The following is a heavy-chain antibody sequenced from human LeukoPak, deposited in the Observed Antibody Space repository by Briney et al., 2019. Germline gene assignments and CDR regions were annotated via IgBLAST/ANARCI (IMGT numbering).Heavy chain of an antibody. CDR2: IRNKANRYTT. CDR1: GLTFSDHY. V-gene: IGHV3-72*01. D-gene: IGHD3-10*01. J-gene: IGHJ4*02. Sequence: GSLRLSCAASGLTFSDHYMDWVRQAPGKGLEWVGRIRNKANRYTTDYAASVKGRFTTSRDDSKNSLYLQMNSLKTEDTAVYYCVRVGGYYGSGSYYVNWGQGTLVTVSS. CDR3: VRVGGYYGSGSYYVN.